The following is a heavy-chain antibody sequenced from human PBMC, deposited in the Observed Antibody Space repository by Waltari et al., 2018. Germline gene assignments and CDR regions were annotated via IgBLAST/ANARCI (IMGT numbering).Heavy chain of an antibody. D-gene: IGHD2-8*01. V-gene: IGHV5-51*01. CDR2: FYPGDSDI. J-gene: IGHJ4*02. Sequence: EVQLVQSGAEVKKPGESLKISCKGSGYSFVSNWIGWVRQMPGNGLEWMGIFYPGDSDIRYSPSFQGQVTISADKSINTAYLQWSSLKASDTAMYYCARHAEDCTNGVCYTRYFDYWGQGTLVTVSS. CDR3: ARHAEDCTNGVCYTRYFDY. CDR1: GYSFVSNW.